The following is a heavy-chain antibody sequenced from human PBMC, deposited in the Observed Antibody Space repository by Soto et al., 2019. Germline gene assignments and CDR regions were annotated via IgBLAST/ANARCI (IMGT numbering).Heavy chain of an antibody. D-gene: IGHD4-4*01. Sequence: SETLSLTCAVYGGSFSGYYWSWIRQPPGKGLEWIGEINHSGSTNYNPSLKSRVTISVDTSKNQFSLKLSSVTAADTAVYYCAGQPDDYSNYVGPPPFDYWGQGTLVTVSS. CDR2: INHSGST. CDR3: AGQPDDYSNYVGPPPFDY. CDR1: GGSFSGYY. V-gene: IGHV4-34*01. J-gene: IGHJ4*02.